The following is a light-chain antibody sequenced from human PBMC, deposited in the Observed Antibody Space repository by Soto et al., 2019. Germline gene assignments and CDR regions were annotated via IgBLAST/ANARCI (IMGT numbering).Light chain of an antibody. J-gene: IGKJ1*01. Sequence: EIVLTQSPGTLSLSPGERATLSCRASQSVSANYLAWYQRKPGQATRLLIYGASSRATDTPGRFSGSGYGTDFTLIITRLEPEDVAAYYCQQYGSSPPTFGQGTKVEIK. CDR2: GAS. CDR3: QQYGSSPPT. V-gene: IGKV3-20*01. CDR1: QSVSANY.